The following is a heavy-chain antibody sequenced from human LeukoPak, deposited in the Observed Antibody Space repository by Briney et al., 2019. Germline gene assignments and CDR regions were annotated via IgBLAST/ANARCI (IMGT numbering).Heavy chain of an antibody. CDR2: INSDGTTT. CDR1: GFTFSNNW. D-gene: IGHD4-23*01. J-gene: IGHJ4*02. CDR3: ARSRWSLSELES. Sequence: GGSLRLSCAASGFTFSNNWMHWVRQVPGKGLVWVSRINSDGTTTTFADSVKGRFTISRDNAKNTLYLQMNSLRDEATAVYYCARSRWSLSELESWGQGALVIVS. V-gene: IGHV3-74*01.